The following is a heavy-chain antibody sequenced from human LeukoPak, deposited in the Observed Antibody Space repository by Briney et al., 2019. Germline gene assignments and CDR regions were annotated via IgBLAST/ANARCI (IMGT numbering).Heavy chain of an antibody. CDR1: GFTFSTYT. D-gene: IGHD5-12*01. V-gene: IGHV3-21*01. CDR3: ASSGYDLDWDFDL. J-gene: IGHJ2*01. Sequence: GGSLRLSCAASGFTFSTYTINWVRQAPGKGLQWVSSMSSSGDSIHLADSVKGRFSISRDSANNSLYLQMNSLGAEDTAVYYCASSGYDLDWDFDLWGRGTLVTVSS. CDR2: MSSSGDSI.